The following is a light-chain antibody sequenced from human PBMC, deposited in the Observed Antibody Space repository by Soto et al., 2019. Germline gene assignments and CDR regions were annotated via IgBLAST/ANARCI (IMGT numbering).Light chain of an antibody. Sequence: DIQMTQSPSTLSGSVGDRVTITCRASQTIDIYLNWYQQKAGTAPKVLISGASNLQRGVPSRFSGSGSGTDFTLTINNLQPEDFATYFCQQTFNVPPWTFGQGTKVDIK. J-gene: IGKJ1*01. CDR1: QTIDIY. CDR2: GAS. V-gene: IGKV1-39*01. CDR3: QQTFNVPPWT.